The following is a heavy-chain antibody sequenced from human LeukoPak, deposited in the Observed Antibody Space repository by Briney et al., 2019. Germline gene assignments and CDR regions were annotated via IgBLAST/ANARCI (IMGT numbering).Heavy chain of an antibody. D-gene: IGHD3-10*01. J-gene: IGHJ4*02. CDR2: ISGSGGST. CDR1: GFTFSSYA. Sequence: GGSLRLSCAASGFTFSSYAMSWVRQAPGKGLEWVSAISGSGGSTYYADSVKGRFTLSRDNSKNTLYLQMNSLRAEDTAVYYCAKAHGSGSYYHDYWGQGTLVTVSS. V-gene: IGHV3-23*01. CDR3: AKAHGSGSYYHDY.